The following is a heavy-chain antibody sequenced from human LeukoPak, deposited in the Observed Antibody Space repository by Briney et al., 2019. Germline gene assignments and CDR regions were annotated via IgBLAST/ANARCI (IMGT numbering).Heavy chain of an antibody. CDR2: INPNSGGT. V-gene: IGHV1-2*02. Sequence: ASVKVSCKASGYTFTGYYMHWVRQAPGQGLEWMGWINPNSGGTNYAQKFQGRVTMARDTYISTAYMELSRLRSDDTAVYYCARDPTRGYDFWSGYYEGGDYWGQGTLVTVSS. J-gene: IGHJ4*02. CDR3: ARDPTRGYDFWSGYYEGGDY. D-gene: IGHD3-3*01. CDR1: GYTFTGYY.